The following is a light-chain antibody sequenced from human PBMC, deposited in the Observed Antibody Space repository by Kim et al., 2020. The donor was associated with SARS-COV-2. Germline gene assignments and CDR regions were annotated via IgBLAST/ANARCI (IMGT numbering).Light chain of an antibody. J-gene: IGKJ4*01. V-gene: IGKV1-13*02. CDR2: DAS. Sequence: AIQLTQSPSSLSASVGDRVTITCRASQGISSALAWYQQKPGKAPKLLIYDASSLESGVPSRFSGSGSGTDFTLTINSLQPEDFATYYCQQFNSFPLTFSGGTKVDIK. CDR1: QGISSA. CDR3: QQFNSFPLT.